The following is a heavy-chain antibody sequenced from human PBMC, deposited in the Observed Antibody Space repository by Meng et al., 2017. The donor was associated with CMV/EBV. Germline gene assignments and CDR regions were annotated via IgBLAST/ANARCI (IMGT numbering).Heavy chain of an antibody. J-gene: IGHJ4*02. Sequence: GESLKISCVASGFTVSCNYMTWVRQAPGKGLEWVSYISSSGSTIYYADSVKGRFTISRDNAKNSLYLQMNSLRAEDTAVYYCARAVDSSGWYLLDYWGQGTLVTVSS. V-gene: IGHV3-11*04. CDR3: ARAVDSSGWYLLDY. CDR2: ISSSGSTI. CDR1: GFTVSCNY. D-gene: IGHD6-19*01.